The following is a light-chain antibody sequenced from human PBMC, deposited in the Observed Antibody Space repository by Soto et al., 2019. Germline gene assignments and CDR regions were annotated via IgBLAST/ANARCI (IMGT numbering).Light chain of an antibody. CDR1: QSVSSN. V-gene: IGKV3-15*01. CDR3: QQYGSSPWT. J-gene: IGKJ1*01. Sequence: EVVMTQSPVTLSVSPGERATLSCRASQSVSSNLAWYQQKPGQAPRPLIYGASTRATGIPARFSGSGSGTELTITIRRLEPEDFAMYFCQQYGSSPWTFGQGTKV. CDR2: GAS.